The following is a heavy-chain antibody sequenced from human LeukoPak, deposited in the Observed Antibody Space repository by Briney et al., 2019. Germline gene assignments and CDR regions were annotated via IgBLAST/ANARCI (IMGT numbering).Heavy chain of an antibody. Sequence: ASVKVSCKASGYTFTDYYMHWVRQAPGQGLEWMGRINPNSGGTNYAQKFQGRVTMTRDTSISTAYMELSSLRSDDTAFYYFARAPPNSGSYYRLHSWFDPWGQGALVTVSS. D-gene: IGHD3-10*01. J-gene: IGHJ5*02. V-gene: IGHV1-2*06. CDR1: GYTFTDYY. CDR2: INPNSGGT. CDR3: ARAPPNSGSYYRLHSWFDP.